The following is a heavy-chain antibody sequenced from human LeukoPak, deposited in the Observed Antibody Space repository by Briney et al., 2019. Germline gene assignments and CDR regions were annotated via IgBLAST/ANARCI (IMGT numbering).Heavy chain of an antibody. CDR3: ARDQGSSSLYADNLRMEGWFDP. V-gene: IGHV4-34*01. CDR1: GGSFSGYY. D-gene: IGHD6-13*01. J-gene: IGHJ5*02. Sequence: SETLSLTCAVYGGSFSGYYWSWIRQPPGKGLEWIGEINHSGSTNYNPSLKSRVTISVDTSKNQFSLKLSSVTAADTAVYYCARDQGSSSLYADNLRMEGWFDPWGQGTLVTVSS. CDR2: INHSGST.